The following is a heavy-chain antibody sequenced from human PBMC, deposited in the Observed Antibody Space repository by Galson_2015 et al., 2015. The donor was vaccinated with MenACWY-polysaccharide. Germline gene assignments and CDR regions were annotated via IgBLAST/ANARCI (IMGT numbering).Heavy chain of an antibody. V-gene: IGHV2-5*02. CDR3: AHRKLITVFGLVTDVGLYFDY. Sequence: PALVKPTQTLTLPCTFSGLSLSTRGVGVGWIRQPPGKAPEWLALVYWDDDKRYSPSLTNRVTVTKDNSKNQVVLSMTNMDPVDTATYFCAHRKLITVFGLVTDVGLYFDYWSQGTLVTVSS. CDR2: VYWDDDK. J-gene: IGHJ4*02. CDR1: GLSLSTRGVG. D-gene: IGHD3-3*01.